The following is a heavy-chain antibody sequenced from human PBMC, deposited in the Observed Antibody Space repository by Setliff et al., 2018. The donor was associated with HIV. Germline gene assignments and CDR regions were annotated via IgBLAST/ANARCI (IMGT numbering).Heavy chain of an antibody. CDR2: IYSGGST. Sequence: PGGSLKLSCAASGFTVSSNYMSWVRQAPGKGLEWVSVIYSGGSTYYADSVKGRFTISRDNSKNTLYPQMNSLRAEDTAVYYCARDFSGTGGYAFDIWGQGTMVTVSS. D-gene: IGHD1-26*01. J-gene: IGHJ3*02. V-gene: IGHV3-66*01. CDR3: ARDFSGTGGYAFDI. CDR1: GFTVSSNY.